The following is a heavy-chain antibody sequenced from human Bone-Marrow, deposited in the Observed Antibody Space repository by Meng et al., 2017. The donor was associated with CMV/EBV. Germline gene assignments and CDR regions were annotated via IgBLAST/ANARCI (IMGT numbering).Heavy chain of an antibody. Sequence: SVASRCRIRYCWCAGGQSPGRGLEWIGTMYYRGSTYSNPSLKSRVPISVATSTNQFSLHLRSVTATDTAVYYCARWSPSSVWGVGFDYWGRGTLVTVSS. CDR3: ARWSPSSVWGVGFDY. J-gene: IGHJ4*02. CDR1: VASRCRIRYC. CDR2: MYYRGST. D-gene: IGHD6-19*01. V-gene: IGHV4-39*01.